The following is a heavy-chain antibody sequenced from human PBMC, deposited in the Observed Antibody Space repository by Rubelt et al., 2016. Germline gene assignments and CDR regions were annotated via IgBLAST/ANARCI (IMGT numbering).Heavy chain of an antibody. D-gene: IGHD6-19*01. Sequence: QLQLQESGPGLVKPSGTLSLTCSVFGVEMFSLKHYWGWIRQSPGKGLEWIGTVYYTGNTYYSPSLKSRVTISIDTSNNRFSLGLRVVTAADTAVYYCAKRRYSSAWLPDSWGQGTLVTVSS. CDR3: AKRRYSSAWLPDS. V-gene: IGHV4-39*07. CDR1: GVEMFSLKHY. J-gene: IGHJ4*02. CDR2: VYYTGNT.